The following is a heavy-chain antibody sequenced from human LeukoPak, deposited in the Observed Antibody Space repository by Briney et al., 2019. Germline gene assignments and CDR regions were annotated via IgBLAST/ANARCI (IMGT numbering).Heavy chain of an antibody. J-gene: IGHJ6*03. V-gene: IGHV1-2*02. CDR1: GYTFTGYY. CDR2: INPNSGGT. D-gene: IGHD6-6*01. Sequence: ASVKVSCKASGYTFTGYYMHWVRQAPGQGLEWMGWINPNSGGTNYAQKFQGRVTMTRDTSISTAYMELSRLRSDDTAVYYCARRLDSSSYYYYMDVWGKGTTVTVSS. CDR3: ARRLDSSSYYYYMDV.